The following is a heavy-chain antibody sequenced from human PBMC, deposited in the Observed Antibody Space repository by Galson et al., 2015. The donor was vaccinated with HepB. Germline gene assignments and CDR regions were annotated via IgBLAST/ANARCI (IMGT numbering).Heavy chain of an antibody. CDR3: ARRVSLVRGIITKSDYYYGMDV. V-gene: IGHV3-7*03. CDR1: GFTFSSYW. J-gene: IGHJ6*02. D-gene: IGHD3-10*01. Sequence: SLRLSCAASGFTFSSYWMNWVRQAPGKGLEWVAHINQAGSSKYYVDSVKGRFTISRDNAKDSVFLQLDSLRAEDTAVYFCARRVSLVRGIITKSDYYYGMDVWGQGTTVTVAS. CDR2: INQAGSSK.